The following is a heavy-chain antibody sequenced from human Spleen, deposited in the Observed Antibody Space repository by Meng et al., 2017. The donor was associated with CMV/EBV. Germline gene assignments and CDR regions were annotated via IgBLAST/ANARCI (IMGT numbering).Heavy chain of an antibody. V-gene: IGHV4-34*10. D-gene: IGHD1-26*01. CDR1: GGPFTGYF. Sequence: GSLRLSCAVYGGPFTGYFWSWIRQSPGKGLEWIGEINHTGNTNYNPSLKSRVTMSVDTSKKQFSLNLSSVTAADTAVYYCARVWGHFDYWGQGTLVTVSS. CDR2: INHTGNT. J-gene: IGHJ4*02. CDR3: ARVWGHFDY.